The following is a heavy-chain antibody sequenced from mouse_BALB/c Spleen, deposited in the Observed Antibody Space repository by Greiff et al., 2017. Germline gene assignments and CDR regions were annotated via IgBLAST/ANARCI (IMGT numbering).Heavy chain of an antibody. D-gene: IGHD2-1*01. CDR2: ISSGGGST. J-gene: IGHJ4*01. CDR1: GFAFSSYD. CDR3: ARRGYGNYDAMDY. V-gene: IGHV5-12-1*01. Sequence: EVQGVESGGGLVKPGGSLKLSCAASGFAFSSYDMSWVRQTPEKRLEWVAYISSGGGSTYYPDTVKGRFTISRDNAKNTLYLQMSSLKSEDTAMYYCARRGYGNYDAMDYWGQGTSVTVSS.